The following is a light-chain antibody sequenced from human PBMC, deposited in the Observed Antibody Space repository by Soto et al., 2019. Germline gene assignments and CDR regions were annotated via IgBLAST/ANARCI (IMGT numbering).Light chain of an antibody. CDR2: GAS. CDR3: QQYSSSPLT. J-gene: IGKJ4*01. Sequence: EIVLTQSPGTLSLSPGERATLSCRASQSLSSTYLGWYQQKPGQAPRLLIYGASSRATGIPDRFSGSGSGTDFTLTISKLEPEDFAVYYCQQYSSSPLTFGGGTKVEIK. CDR1: QSLSSTY. V-gene: IGKV3-20*01.